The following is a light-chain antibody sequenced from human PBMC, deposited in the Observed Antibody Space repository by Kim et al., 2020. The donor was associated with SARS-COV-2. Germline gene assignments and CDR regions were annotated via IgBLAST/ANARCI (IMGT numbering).Light chain of an antibody. CDR2: YDS. CDR1: GIGSKS. CDR3: QVWDSSSDHRAV. J-gene: IGLJ2*01. V-gene: IGLV3-21*04. Sequence: SYELTQPPSVSVAPGKTARVSCGGNGIGSKSVHWYQQKSGQAPALVIYYDSDRPSGIPERFSGSNSGNTATLTISRVEAGDEADYYCQVWDSSSDHRAVFGGGTQLTVL.